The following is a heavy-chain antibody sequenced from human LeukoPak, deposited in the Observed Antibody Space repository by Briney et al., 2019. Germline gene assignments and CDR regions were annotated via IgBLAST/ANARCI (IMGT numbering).Heavy chain of an antibody. J-gene: IGHJ4*02. D-gene: IGHD6-13*01. CDR3: ARAGPSSSWHQFDY. Sequence: TGGSLRLSCAASGFTFSSYGMHWVRQAPGKGLEWVAFIRHDGSNKYYADSVKGRFTISRDNSKNTLYLQMNRLRAEDTAVYYCARAGPSSSWHQFDYWGQGTLVTVSS. CDR2: IRHDGSNK. CDR1: GFTFSSYG. V-gene: IGHV3-30*02.